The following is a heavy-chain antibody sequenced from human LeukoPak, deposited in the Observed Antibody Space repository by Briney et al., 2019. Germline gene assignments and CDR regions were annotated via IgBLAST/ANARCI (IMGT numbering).Heavy chain of an antibody. Sequence: PGGSLRLSCVTSGFTITTAWMSWVRQAPGKGLEWLGHIKTEAVGATTDYAAPVKGRFAISRDDSKNTLYLQMNSLKTEDTAVYYCTTDRGPRAHWFDYWGQGTLVTVSS. J-gene: IGHJ4*02. CDR1: GFTITTAW. CDR2: IKTEAVGATT. V-gene: IGHV3-15*01. D-gene: IGHD1-1*01. CDR3: TTDRGPRAHWFDY.